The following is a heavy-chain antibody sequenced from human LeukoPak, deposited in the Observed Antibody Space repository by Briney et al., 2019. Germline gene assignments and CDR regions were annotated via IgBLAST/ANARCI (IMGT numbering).Heavy chain of an antibody. J-gene: IGHJ6*03. Sequence: GASVKVSCKASGYTFTGYYMHWVRQATGQGLEWMGWMNPNSGNTGYAQKFQGRVTITRNTSISTAYMELSSLRSEDTAVYYCARTHYYYYYMDVWGKGTTVTVSS. V-gene: IGHV1-8*03. CDR3: ARTHYYYYYMDV. CDR1: GYTFTGYY. CDR2: MNPNSGNT.